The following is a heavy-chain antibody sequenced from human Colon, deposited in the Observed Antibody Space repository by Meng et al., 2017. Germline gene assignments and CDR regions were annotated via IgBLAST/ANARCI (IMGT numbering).Heavy chain of an antibody. D-gene: IGHD3-22*01. CDR1: GFTFGSYA. CDR2: ISGRGGST. CDR3: AKDSNYYDTSGYYSNAFDI. Sequence: GESLKISCAASGFTFGSYAMSWVRQTPGKGLEWVSTISGRGGSTYYPDSVKGRFTISRDNSKNTLSLQMNSLRGEDTAVYFCAKDSNYYDTSGYYSNAFDIWGQGKMVNVSS. V-gene: IGHV3-23*01. J-gene: IGHJ3*02.